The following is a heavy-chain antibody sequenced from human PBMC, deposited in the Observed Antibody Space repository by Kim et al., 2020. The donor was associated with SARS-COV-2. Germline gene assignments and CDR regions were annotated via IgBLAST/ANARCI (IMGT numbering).Heavy chain of an antibody. Sequence: SETLSLTCTVSGGSISSYYWSWIRQPPGTGLEWIGYIYYSGSTNYNPSLKSRVTISVDTSKNQFSLKLSSVTAADTAVYYCARRKGATHDYWGQGTLVTVSS. J-gene: IGHJ4*02. V-gene: IGHV4-59*08. CDR1: GGSISSYY. CDR2: IYYSGST. CDR3: ARRKGATHDY. D-gene: IGHD1-26*01.